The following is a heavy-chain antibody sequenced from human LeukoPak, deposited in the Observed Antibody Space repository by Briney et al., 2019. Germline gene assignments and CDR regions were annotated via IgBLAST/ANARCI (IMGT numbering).Heavy chain of an antibody. V-gene: IGHV4-59*08. CDR1: GGSISSYF. Sequence: SETLSLTCTVSGGSISSYFWSWIRQPPGKGLECIGYIYYSGSTNYNPSLKSRVTISIDTSKNQFSLKLSSVTAADTAVYYCASALYGSGTYPLRYWGQGTLVTVSS. D-gene: IGHD3-10*01. J-gene: IGHJ4*02. CDR3: ASALYGSGTYPLRY. CDR2: IYYSGST.